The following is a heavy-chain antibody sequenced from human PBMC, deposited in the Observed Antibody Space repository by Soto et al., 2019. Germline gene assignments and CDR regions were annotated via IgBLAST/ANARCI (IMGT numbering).Heavy chain of an antibody. J-gene: IGHJ4*02. Sequence: APVKVSCKASGYTFSNYAIHSVRHAPGQRLEWMAWINAANGNTKYSQKFQGRVTITSYTSASTAYMELSSLRPEDTAVYYCTRDEDGYTKRGDFDYWGQGTPVTVSS. V-gene: IGHV1-3*01. CDR3: TRDEDGYTKRGDFDY. D-gene: IGHD1-1*01. CDR1: GYTFSNYA. CDR2: INAANGNT.